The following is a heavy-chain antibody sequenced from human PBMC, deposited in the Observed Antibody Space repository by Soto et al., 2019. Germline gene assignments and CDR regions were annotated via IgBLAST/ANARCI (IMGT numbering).Heavy chain of an antibody. Sequence: GGSLRLSCAASGFTFSNNAMSWVRQAPGKGLEWVSAISGSGGTTHYADSVKGRFTISRDNSKNTLYLQMNSLRLEDTAVYYCARFGRDIVIVPAAVDYWGQGTLVTVSS. V-gene: IGHV3-23*01. CDR1: GFTFSNNA. CDR2: ISGSGGTT. CDR3: ARFGRDIVIVPAAVDY. J-gene: IGHJ4*02. D-gene: IGHD2-2*01.